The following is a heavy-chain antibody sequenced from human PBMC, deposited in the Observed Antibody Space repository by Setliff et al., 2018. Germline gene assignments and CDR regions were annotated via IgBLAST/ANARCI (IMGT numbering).Heavy chain of an antibody. CDR3: ARVVESSGYYHYYYYMDV. CDR2: IIHSGST. J-gene: IGHJ6*03. V-gene: IGHV4-34*12. Sequence: SETLSLTCAVYGGSFRGYYWSWIRQPPGKRLEWIGEIIHSGSTNYNPSLKSRVTISMDTSKNQFSLKVSSVTAADTAVYYCARVVESSGYYHYYYYMDVWGKGTTVTVSS. CDR1: GGSFRGYY. D-gene: IGHD3-22*01.